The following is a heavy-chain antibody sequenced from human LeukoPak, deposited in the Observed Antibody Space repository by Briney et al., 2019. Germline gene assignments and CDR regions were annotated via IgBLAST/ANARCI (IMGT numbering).Heavy chain of an antibody. CDR3: ARDRGWYDY. CDR2: IYTSGST. Sequence: SETLSLTCTVSGGSISSGGYYWSWIRQPAGKGLEWIGRIYTSGSTNYNPSLKSRVTISVDTSKNQFSLKLSSVTAADTAVYYCARDRGWYDYWGQGTLVTVSS. V-gene: IGHV4-61*02. D-gene: IGHD6-19*01. CDR1: GGSISSGGYY. J-gene: IGHJ4*02.